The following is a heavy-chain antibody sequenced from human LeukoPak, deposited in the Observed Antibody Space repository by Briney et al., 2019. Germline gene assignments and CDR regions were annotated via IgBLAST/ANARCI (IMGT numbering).Heavy chain of an antibody. Sequence: GGSLRLSCAASGFTFDDYAMHWVRHAPGKGLEWVSGLNWNSAFKGYADSVKGRFTISRDNAKNSLYLQMNSLRAEDTALYYCARGPGYDFWSGRFEYWGQGTLVTVSS. J-gene: IGHJ4*02. CDR3: ARGPGYDFWSGRFEY. V-gene: IGHV3-9*01. CDR2: LNWNSAFK. CDR1: GFTFDDYA. D-gene: IGHD3-3*01.